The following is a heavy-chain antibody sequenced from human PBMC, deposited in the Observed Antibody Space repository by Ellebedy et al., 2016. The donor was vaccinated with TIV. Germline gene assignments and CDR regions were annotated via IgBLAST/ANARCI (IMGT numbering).Heavy chain of an antibody. CDR1: GGSISSYY. CDR2: IYYSGST. J-gene: IGHJ3*02. V-gene: IGHV4-59*08. Sequence: MPSETLSLTCTVSGGSISSYYWSWIRQPPGKGLEWIGYIYYSGSTNYNPSLKSRVTISVDTSKNQFSLKLSSVTAADTAVYYCARRVDYGDYEGAFDIWGQGTMVTVSS. CDR3: ARRVDYGDYEGAFDI. D-gene: IGHD4-17*01.